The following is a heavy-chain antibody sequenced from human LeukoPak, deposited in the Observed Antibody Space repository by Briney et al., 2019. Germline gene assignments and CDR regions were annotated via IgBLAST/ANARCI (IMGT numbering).Heavy chain of an antibody. V-gene: IGHV3-23*01. CDR1: GFTFSSYA. CDR3: AKVPYGDNQGYYYGMDV. Sequence: PGGSLRLSCAASGFTFSSYAMSWVRQAPGKGLEWVSAISGSGGSTYYADSVKGRFTISRGNSKSTLYLQMNSLRAEDTAVYYCAKVPYGDNQGYYYGMDVWGQGTTVTVSS. J-gene: IGHJ6*02. CDR2: ISGSGGST. D-gene: IGHD4-17*01.